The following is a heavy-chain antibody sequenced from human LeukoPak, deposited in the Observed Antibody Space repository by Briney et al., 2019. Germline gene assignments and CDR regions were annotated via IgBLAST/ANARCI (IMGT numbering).Heavy chain of an antibody. D-gene: IGHD1-7*01. CDR1: GGSISSSSYY. CDR3: ARQELLPDY. V-gene: IGHV4-39*01. Sequence: SEALSLTCTVSGGSISSSSYYWGWIRQPPGKGLEWIGSIYYSGSTYYNPSLKSRVTISVDTSKNQFSLKLSSVTAADTAVYYRARQELLPDYWGQGTLVTVSS. CDR2: IYYSGST. J-gene: IGHJ4*02.